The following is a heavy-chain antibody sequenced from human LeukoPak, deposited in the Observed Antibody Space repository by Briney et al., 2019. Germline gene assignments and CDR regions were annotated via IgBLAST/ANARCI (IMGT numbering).Heavy chain of an antibody. J-gene: IGHJ4*02. Sequence: SETLSLTCSVSDDSITMYYWTWIRQPPGKGLEWIGYVDHTGSTNFNPSLNGRVSISRDTTKNLFSLRVSSVTAADTAVYYCARNGDYSMDYWGQGTLVTVSS. CDR1: DDSITMYY. CDR3: ARNGDYSMDY. D-gene: IGHD2-15*01. CDR2: VDHTGST. V-gene: IGHV4-59*12.